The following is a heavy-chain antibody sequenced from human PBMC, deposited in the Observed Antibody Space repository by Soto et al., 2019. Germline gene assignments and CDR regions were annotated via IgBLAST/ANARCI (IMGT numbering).Heavy chain of an antibody. V-gene: IGHV4-4*02. CDR2: ISQDGDA. J-gene: IGHJ2*01. Sequence: QEQLQESGPGLVEPSGTLSLTCAVSTDSINNKDYWWKWVRQPPGRGLEWIGEISQDGDARYNPSLRSRDTISIYKSRGRFSLDLTSVTDADTAGYYWARDAIVTTGQGYFDLWGRGNLVS. D-gene: IGHD1-1*01. CDR3: ARDAIVTTGQGYFDL. CDR1: TDSINNKDYW.